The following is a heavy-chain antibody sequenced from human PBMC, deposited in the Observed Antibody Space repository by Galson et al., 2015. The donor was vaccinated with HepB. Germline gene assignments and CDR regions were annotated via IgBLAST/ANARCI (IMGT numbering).Heavy chain of an antibody. J-gene: IGHJ4*02. D-gene: IGHD2-15*01. Sequence: SLRLSCAASGFTFSNYPMSWVRQAPGKGLEWVSTISGDGTKTWNADSVKGRFTISRDNSKSSMFLQMNSLRADDTAVYFCAKDLLLISRFDHWGQGTLVTVS. CDR1: GFTFSNYP. CDR2: ISGDGTKT. CDR3: AKDLLLISRFDH. V-gene: IGHV3-23*01.